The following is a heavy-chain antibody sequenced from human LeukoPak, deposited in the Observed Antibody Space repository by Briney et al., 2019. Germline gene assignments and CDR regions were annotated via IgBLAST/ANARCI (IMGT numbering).Heavy chain of an antibody. CDR2: INHSGSP. D-gene: IGHD3-22*01. Sequence: PSETLSLTCAVSGESHSRFYWSWIRQSPGRGLEWIGEINHSGSPNYNPSLKSRVTISLDTSKNQFSLRVPSVTAADTAVYYCARDNPDYDLSGYGVFDFWGQGILVTVSS. CDR3: ARDNPDYDLSGYGVFDF. V-gene: IGHV4-34*01. J-gene: IGHJ4*02. CDR1: GESHSRFY.